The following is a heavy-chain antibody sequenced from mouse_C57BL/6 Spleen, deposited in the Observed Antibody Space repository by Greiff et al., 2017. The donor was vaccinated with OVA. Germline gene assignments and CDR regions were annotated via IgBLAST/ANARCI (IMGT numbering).Heavy chain of an antibody. V-gene: IGHV1-39*01. Sequence: VQLQQSGPELVKPGASVKISCKASGYSFTDYNMNWVKQSNGKGLEWIGVINPNYGTTSYNQKFKGKATLTVDQSSSTAYMQLNSLTSEDSAVYYCARMEYYGPHYYAMDYWGQGTSVTVSS. D-gene: IGHD1-2*01. CDR2: INPNYGTT. J-gene: IGHJ4*01. CDR1: GYSFTDYN. CDR3: ARMEYYGPHYYAMDY.